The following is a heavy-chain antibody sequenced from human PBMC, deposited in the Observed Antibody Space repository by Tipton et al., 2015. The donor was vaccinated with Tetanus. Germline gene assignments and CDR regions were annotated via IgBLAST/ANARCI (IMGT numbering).Heavy chain of an antibody. J-gene: IGHJ5*02. CDR2: TYIRGTT. Sequence: TLSLTCTVSGGSISSADYYWSWIRQPPGKGLEWIGRTYIRGTTTYNPSLKSRVTISVDTSENQMSLRLTSVTAADTAVYYCARDRGDTGTVNWFDPWGQGTLVTVSS. CDR3: ARDRGDTGTVNWFDP. D-gene: IGHD1-1*01. CDR1: GGSISSADYY. V-gene: IGHV4-61*02.